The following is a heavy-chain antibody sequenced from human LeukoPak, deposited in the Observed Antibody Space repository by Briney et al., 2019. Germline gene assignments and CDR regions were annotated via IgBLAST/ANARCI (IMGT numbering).Heavy chain of an antibody. J-gene: IGHJ4*02. D-gene: IGHD3-22*01. CDR2: IYYSGST. V-gene: IGHV4-59*08. CDR1: GGSISSYY. Sequence: SETLSLTCTVSGGSISSYYWSWIRQPPGKGLEWIGYIYYSGSTNYNPSLTSRVTISVDTSKNQFSLKLSSVTAADTAVYYCARREYYYDSSGYGVDYFDYWGQGTLVTVSS. CDR3: ARREYYYDSSGYGVDYFDY.